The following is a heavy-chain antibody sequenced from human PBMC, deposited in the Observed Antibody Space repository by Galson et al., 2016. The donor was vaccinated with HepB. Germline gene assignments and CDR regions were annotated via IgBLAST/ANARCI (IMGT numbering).Heavy chain of an antibody. CDR3: ARDKGPLFAWLVRGWFDA. Sequence: SVKVSCKASGGSFSSNAISWVRQAPGQGLEWMGRIIPFLAIANYAQQFQGRVTVSADYSTSTAYMALSSLRSEDTAVYYCARDKGPLFAWLVRGWFDAWGQGTLVTVSS. V-gene: IGHV1-69*04. D-gene: IGHD6-19*01. CDR2: IIPFLAIA. J-gene: IGHJ5*02. CDR1: GGSFSSNA.